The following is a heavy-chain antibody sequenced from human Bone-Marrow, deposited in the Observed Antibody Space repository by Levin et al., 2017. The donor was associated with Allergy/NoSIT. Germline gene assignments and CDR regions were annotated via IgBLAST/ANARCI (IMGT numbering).Heavy chain of an antibody. D-gene: IGHD3-10*01. J-gene: IGHJ4*02. CDR2: ISKDGSQK. V-gene: IGHV3-30*18. CDR3: AKEKFTVRGILYYFDY. Sequence: GESLKISCAVSGFTFSKYDMHWVRQAPGKGLEWVTSISKDGSQKYYADSVKGRVTVSRDNSNNTLYLEMNSLRTADTAVYYCAKEKFTVRGILYYFDYWGQGALVTVSS. CDR1: GFTFSKYD.